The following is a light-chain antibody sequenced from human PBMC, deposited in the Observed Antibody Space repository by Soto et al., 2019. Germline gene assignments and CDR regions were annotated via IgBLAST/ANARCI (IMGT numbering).Light chain of an antibody. CDR3: QQYNPSPPWT. Sequence: DIQMTQYPSTLSASVGDRVTITCRASQSIGNWLAWYQQKPGKAPKLLIYDVSNLRSGVPSRFGGSGSGTEFTFTISSLQPDDLATYYCQQYNPSPPWTFGQGTKVEI. CDR2: DVS. J-gene: IGKJ1*01. CDR1: QSIGNW. V-gene: IGKV1-5*01.